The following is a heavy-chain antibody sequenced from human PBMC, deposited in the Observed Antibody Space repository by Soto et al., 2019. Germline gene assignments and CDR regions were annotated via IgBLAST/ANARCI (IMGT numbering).Heavy chain of an antibody. CDR2: INHSGST. V-gene: IGHV4-34*01. J-gene: IGHJ4*02. CDR1: GGSFSGYY. CDR3: ARTMYYYDSSGYDY. Sequence: SETLSLTCAVYGGSFSGYYWSWIRQPPGKGLEWIGEINHSGSTNYNPSLKSRVTISVDTSKNQFSLKLSSVTAADTAVYYCARTMYYYDSSGYDYWGQGTLGTVSS. D-gene: IGHD3-22*01.